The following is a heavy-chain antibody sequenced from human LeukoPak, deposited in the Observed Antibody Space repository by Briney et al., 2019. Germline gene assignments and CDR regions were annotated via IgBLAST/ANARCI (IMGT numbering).Heavy chain of an antibody. CDR3: AIHAHDYYSSGYCDS. V-gene: IGHV3-23*01. CDR2: ISVSGGSE. Sequence: GGSLRLSCVVSRLTFNSNAMYWVRQAPGKGLEGVSGISVSGGSEYYADSVKGGFSVSRDNYKHTVYLQMNSLGAEDTAVDFCAIHAHDYYSSGYCDSWGQGALVTVSS. D-gene: IGHD3-22*01. J-gene: IGHJ4*02. CDR1: RLTFNSNA.